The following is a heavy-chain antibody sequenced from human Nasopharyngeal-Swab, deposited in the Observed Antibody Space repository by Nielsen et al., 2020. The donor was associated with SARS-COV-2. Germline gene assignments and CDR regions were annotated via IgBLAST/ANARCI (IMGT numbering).Heavy chain of an antibody. CDR1: GGSFSGYY. D-gene: IGHD2-15*01. CDR3: ARVLTRNLVVALVLDAFDI. V-gene: IGHV4-34*09. Sequence: SETLSLTCAVYGGSFSGYYWSWIRQPPGKGLEWIGEINHSGSTYYNPSLKSRVTISVDTSKNQFSLKLSSVTAADTAVYYCARVLTRNLVVALVLDAFDIWGQGTMVTVSS. CDR2: INHSGST. J-gene: IGHJ3*02.